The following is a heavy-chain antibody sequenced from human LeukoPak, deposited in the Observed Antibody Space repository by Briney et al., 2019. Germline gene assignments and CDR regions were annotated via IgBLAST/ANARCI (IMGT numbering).Heavy chain of an antibody. CDR3: ARGAAAGHFDY. Sequence: SETLSLTCTVSGGSISSSSYYWGWIRQSPGKGLEWIGSIYYSGSTYYSPSLKSRVTISVDTSKNQFSLKLSSVTAADTAVYYCARGAAAGHFDYWGQGTLVTVSS. CDR2: IYYSGST. CDR1: GGSISSSSYY. V-gene: IGHV4-39*01. J-gene: IGHJ4*02. D-gene: IGHD6-13*01.